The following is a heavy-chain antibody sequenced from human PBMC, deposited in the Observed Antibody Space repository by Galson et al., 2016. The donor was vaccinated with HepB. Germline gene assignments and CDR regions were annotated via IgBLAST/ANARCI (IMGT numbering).Heavy chain of an antibody. D-gene: IGHD4-17*01. CDR3: ARDVRFRFDY. CDR2: ISGNSGNT. J-gene: IGHJ4*02. Sequence: SVKVSCKASGYAFTNYLMHWVRQAPGQGLEWLGWISGNSGNTIYAQKFQDRVTMTRDTSASTVYMDLRSLRSDDTAVYYCARDVRFRFDYWGQGTLVTVSS. V-gene: IGHV1-18*04. CDR1: GYAFTNYL.